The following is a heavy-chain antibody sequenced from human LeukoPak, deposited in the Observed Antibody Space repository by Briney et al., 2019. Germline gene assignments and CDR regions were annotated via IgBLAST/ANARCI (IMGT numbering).Heavy chain of an antibody. Sequence: SGPTLVNPTQTLTLTCSLLGLSLRTTGMCVSWIRQPQGKALKWLARLDWDDGKSYSPSLKTRLSISNVTSKKQGVLTINSMDPVDTATYFCARLNTKSHCSGGSCDSRYFEYWGQGTLVTVSS. CDR2: LDWDDGK. CDR3: ARLNTKSHCSGGSCDSRYFEY. J-gene: IGHJ4*02. V-gene: IGHV2-70*11. D-gene: IGHD2-15*01. CDR1: GLSLRTTGMC.